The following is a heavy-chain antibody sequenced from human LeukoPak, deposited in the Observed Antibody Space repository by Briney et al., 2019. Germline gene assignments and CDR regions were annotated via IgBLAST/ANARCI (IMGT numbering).Heavy chain of an antibody. V-gene: IGHV4-59*01. CDR1: GGSISSYY. CDR2: IYYSGNT. Sequence: SETLSLTCTVSGGSISSYYWSWIRQPPGKGLEWIGYIYYSGNTNYNPSLKSRLTISVDTSKNQFSLKLKSVTAADTAVYYCARSMTAAGSFYFDYWGQGTLVTASS. CDR3: ARSMTAAGSFYFDY. J-gene: IGHJ4*02. D-gene: IGHD6-13*01.